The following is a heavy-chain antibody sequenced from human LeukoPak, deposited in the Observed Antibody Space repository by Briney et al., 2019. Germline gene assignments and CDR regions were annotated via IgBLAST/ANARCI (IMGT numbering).Heavy chain of an antibody. V-gene: IGHV3-23*01. Sequence: PGGSLRLSCAASGFTFNSYAMSWVRQAPGKGLEWVSSISGSGGSTYYADSVKGRFTISRDNSKNTLYLQMNSLRAEDTAVYYCAKGTRPSTPYDYWGQGTLVTVSS. CDR2: ISGSGGST. J-gene: IGHJ4*02. CDR3: AKGTRPSTPYDY. CDR1: GFTFNSYA. D-gene: IGHD2-2*01.